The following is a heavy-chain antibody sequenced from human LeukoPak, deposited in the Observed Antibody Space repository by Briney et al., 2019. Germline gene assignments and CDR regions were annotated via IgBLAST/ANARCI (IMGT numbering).Heavy chain of an antibody. Sequence: GGSLRLSCVASEFIFSDYYMSWIRQAPGKGLEWVANIKQDGSEKYYVDSVKGRSTISRDNAKNSLYLQMNNLRTEDMAVYYCAKSDIIVVSDAKGNWFDPWGQGSLVTVSS. J-gene: IGHJ5*02. V-gene: IGHV3-7*01. D-gene: IGHD2-2*01. CDR3: AKSDIIVVSDAKGNWFDP. CDR1: EFIFSDYY. CDR2: IKQDGSEK.